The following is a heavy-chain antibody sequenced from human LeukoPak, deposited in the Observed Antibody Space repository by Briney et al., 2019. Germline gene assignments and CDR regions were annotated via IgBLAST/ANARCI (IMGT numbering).Heavy chain of an antibody. D-gene: IGHD6-13*01. J-gene: IGHJ4*02. CDR1: GFTFSSYA. Sequence: GSLILSCASSGFTFSSYAMSWDRQAPGKGLEWVSAISGSGGSTYYEDSVKGRFTISRDNSKNVLYLQMNSLRAEDTAVYYCAKTLGIAAAAPFDYWGQGTLVTVSS. CDR3: AKTLGIAAAAPFDY. V-gene: IGHV3-23*01. CDR2: ISGSGGST.